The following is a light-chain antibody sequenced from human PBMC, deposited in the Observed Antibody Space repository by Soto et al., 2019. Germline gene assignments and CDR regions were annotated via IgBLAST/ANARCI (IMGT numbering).Light chain of an antibody. CDR1: QSIGSN. Sequence: ETVLTQSPATFSVSPGERATLSCRASQSIGSNLFWYQQSPGQHPRLLIYGASTRPTGVPAMFSGSGSGTEFTLTINSLQSEDFALNYCQQYNKWRLFTFGPGTKVDIK. CDR2: GAS. V-gene: IGKV3D-15*01. CDR3: QQYNKWRLFT. J-gene: IGKJ3*01.